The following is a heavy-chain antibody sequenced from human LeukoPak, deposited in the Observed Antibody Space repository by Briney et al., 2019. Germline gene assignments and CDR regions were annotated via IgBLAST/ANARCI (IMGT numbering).Heavy chain of an antibody. Sequence: ASVKVSCKASGGTFSSYAISWVRQAPGQGLEWMGGIIPIFGTANYAQKFQGRVTITADESTSTAYMELSGLRSEDTAVYYCARDGGIVVVPAAPGWFDPWGQGTLVTVSS. D-gene: IGHD2-2*01. CDR2: IIPIFGTA. J-gene: IGHJ5*02. V-gene: IGHV1-69*13. CDR1: GGTFSSYA. CDR3: ARDGGIVVVPAAPGWFDP.